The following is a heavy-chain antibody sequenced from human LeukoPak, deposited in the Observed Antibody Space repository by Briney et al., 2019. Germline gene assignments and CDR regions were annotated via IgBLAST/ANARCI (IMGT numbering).Heavy chain of an antibody. Sequence: GGSLRLSCAASGFTFSNYAMRGVRQAPGKGLEWVSAILGRGGSTYYADSVKGRFTVSRDNSKSTLYLQMNSLRAEDTALYYCAKWGDYDVLTGYYVPDYWGQGTLVTVSS. D-gene: IGHD3-9*01. CDR2: ILGRGGST. V-gene: IGHV3-23*01. CDR3: AKWGDYDVLTGYYVPDY. J-gene: IGHJ4*02. CDR1: GFTFSNYA.